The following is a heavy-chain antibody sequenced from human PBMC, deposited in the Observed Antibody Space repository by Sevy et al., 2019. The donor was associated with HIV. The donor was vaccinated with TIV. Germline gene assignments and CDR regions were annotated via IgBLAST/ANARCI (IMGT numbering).Heavy chain of an antibody. D-gene: IGHD3-22*01. V-gene: IGHV4-59*01. CDR1: GDSISNSV. CDR2: LYYSGNT. J-gene: IGHJ5*02. Sequence: SETLSLTCTVSGDSISNSVWSWIRQPPGKGLEWIAYLYYSGNTNYNPSLKTRVTISVDTSKNQFSLSLKSVTAADTAVYYCARDYYDDRPRGFDPWGQGTLVTVSS. CDR3: ARDYYDDRPRGFDP.